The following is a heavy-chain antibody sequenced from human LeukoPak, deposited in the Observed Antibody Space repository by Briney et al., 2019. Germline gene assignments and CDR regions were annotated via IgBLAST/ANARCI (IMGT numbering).Heavy chain of an antibody. CDR3: ARGGSSWEYYYYGMDV. Sequence: SETLSLTCAVYGGSFSGYYWSWIRQPPGKGLEWIGEINHSGSTNYNPSLKSRVTISVDTSKNQFSLKLSSVTAADTAVYYCARGGSSWEYYYYGMDVWGQGTTVTVSS. CDR1: GGSFSGYY. V-gene: IGHV4-34*01. D-gene: IGHD6-13*01. J-gene: IGHJ6*02. CDR2: INHSGST.